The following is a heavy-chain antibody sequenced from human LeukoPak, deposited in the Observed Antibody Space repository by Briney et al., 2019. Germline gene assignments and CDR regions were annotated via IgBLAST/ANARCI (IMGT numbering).Heavy chain of an antibody. V-gene: IGHV4-59*01. D-gene: IGHD4-17*01. CDR3: ARMTTVTTGIDY. CDR1: GGSISSYY. Sequence: SETLSLTCTVSGGSISSYYWSWTRQPPGKGLECIGYIYYTGSTNYNPSLKSRVTISVDTSKNQFSLKLSSVTAADTAVYYCARMTTVTTGIDYWGQGTLVTVSS. CDR2: IYYTGST. J-gene: IGHJ4*02.